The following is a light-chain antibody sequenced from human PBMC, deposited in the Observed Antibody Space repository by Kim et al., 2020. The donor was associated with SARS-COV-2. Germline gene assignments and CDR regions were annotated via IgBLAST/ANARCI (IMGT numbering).Light chain of an antibody. CDR3: QQYESLSYT. CDR1: QFISSW. V-gene: IGKV1-5*01. CDR2: DAA. Sequence: SASVGDRVIITCRASQFISSWLAWYQQKPGEAPKLLIYDAATLQSGVPSRFSGSGVGTEFTLTISSLQPEDFATYFCQQYESLSYTFGQGTKLEIK. J-gene: IGKJ2*01.